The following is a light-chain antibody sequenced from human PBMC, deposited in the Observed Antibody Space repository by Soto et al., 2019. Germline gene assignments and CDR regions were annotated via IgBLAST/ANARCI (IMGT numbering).Light chain of an antibody. V-gene: IGKV1-5*03. Sequence: DIQMTQSPSTLSASVGDRVTITCRASQSISSWLAWYQQKPGKAPNLLIYKASSLESGVPSRFSGSVSGTEFTLTISSLQPYEFATYYCQQYNSYPLTFGGGTKVEIK. CDR2: KAS. CDR3: QQYNSYPLT. CDR1: QSISSW. J-gene: IGKJ4*01.